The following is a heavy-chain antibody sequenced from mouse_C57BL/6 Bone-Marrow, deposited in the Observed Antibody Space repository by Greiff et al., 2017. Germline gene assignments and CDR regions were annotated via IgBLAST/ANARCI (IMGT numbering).Heavy chain of an antibody. CDR1: GYTFTDYY. CDR3: ARTWGVYFDY. Sequence: EVQLQQSGPELVKPGASVKISCKASGYTFTDYYMNWVKQSHGKSLEWIGDINPNNGGTSYNQKFKGKATLTVDKSSSTAYMELRSLTSEDSAVYYCARTWGVYFDYWGQGTTLTVSS. V-gene: IGHV1-26*01. J-gene: IGHJ2*01. CDR2: INPNNGGT.